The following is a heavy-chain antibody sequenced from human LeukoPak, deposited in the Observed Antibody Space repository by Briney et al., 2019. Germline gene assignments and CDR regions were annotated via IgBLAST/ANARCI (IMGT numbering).Heavy chain of an antibody. Sequence: PSETLSLTCAVSGGSISSGGYSWSWIRQPPGKGLEWVGYIYLSGSTYYNQSLKSRVTISVDRSKNQFSLKLSSVTAADTAVYYSAREGGIGNWFDPWGQGTLVTVSS. V-gene: IGHV4-30-2*01. CDR1: GGSISSGGYS. CDR3: AREGGIGNWFDP. CDR2: IYLSGST. J-gene: IGHJ5*02. D-gene: IGHD1-26*01.